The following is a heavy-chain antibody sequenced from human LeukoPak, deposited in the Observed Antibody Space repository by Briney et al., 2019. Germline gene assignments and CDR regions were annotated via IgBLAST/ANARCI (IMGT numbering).Heavy chain of an antibody. CDR2: MNADGAKK. V-gene: IGHV3-7*01. CDR3: ARAGSGSYAGCSFDY. CDR1: GFTSSNEG. D-gene: IGHD6-19*01. J-gene: IGHJ4*02. Sequence: PGGSLRLSCAVSGFTSSNEGMTCVGQAPGKGLEWVANMNADGAKKYYVDSVKGRFTISRDNAKNSVYLEMNNLRGEDTAVYHCARAGSGSYAGCSFDYWGQGALVTVSS.